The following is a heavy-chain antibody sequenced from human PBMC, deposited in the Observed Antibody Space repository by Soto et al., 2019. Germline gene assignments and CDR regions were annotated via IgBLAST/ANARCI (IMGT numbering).Heavy chain of an antibody. J-gene: IGHJ5*02. CDR1: GGSISSTESY. Sequence: LSLTCSVSGGSISSTESYWSWIRQHPGKGPEWIAFINYRGRTSYNPSLRSRVTISGDTSKSQFSLNLTSVTAADTAVYYCAKGGASSQWFAPWGQGVLVTVSS. CDR2: INYRGRT. D-gene: IGHD2-15*01. CDR3: AKGGASSQWFAP. V-gene: IGHV4-31*03.